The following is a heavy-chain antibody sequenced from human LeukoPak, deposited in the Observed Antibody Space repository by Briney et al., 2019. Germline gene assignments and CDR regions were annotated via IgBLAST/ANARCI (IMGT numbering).Heavy chain of an antibody. J-gene: IGHJ4*02. Sequence: GESLKISCKSSGYSFTTYWIGWVRQMPGKGLEWMAIIYPGDSDTKYSPSLQGQVTISADKSISTAYLQWSSLKASDTAMYYCARRDSDSTDFDYWGQGTLVTVSS. V-gene: IGHV5-51*01. CDR3: ARRDSDSTDFDY. CDR2: IYPGDSDT. D-gene: IGHD1-26*01. CDR1: GYSFTTYW.